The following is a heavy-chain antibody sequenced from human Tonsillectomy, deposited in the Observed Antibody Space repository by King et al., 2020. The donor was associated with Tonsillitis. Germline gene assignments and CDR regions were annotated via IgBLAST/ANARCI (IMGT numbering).Heavy chain of an antibody. Sequence: QLQESGPGLVKPSETLSLTCTVSGVSVSGYYWSWIRQPPGKGLEWMGYIFYIGSSGSTNSNPSLKSRVTISVDTSKNQVSLRVTSVTDADTAVYFCARGRWVFPYWGQGILVTVSS. CDR2: IFYIGSSGST. J-gene: IGHJ4*02. V-gene: IGHV4-59*02. CDR3: ARGRWVFPY. D-gene: IGHD6-13*01. CDR1: GVSVSGYY.